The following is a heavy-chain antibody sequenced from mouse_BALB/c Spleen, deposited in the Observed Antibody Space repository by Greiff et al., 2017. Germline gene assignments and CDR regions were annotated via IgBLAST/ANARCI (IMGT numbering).Heavy chain of an antibody. Sequence: EVKLMESGGGLVQPGGSLRLSCATSGFTFTDYYMSWVRQPPGKALEWLGFIRNKANGYTTEYSASVKGRFTISRDNSQSILYLQMNTLRAEDSATYYCARDRLAYWGQGTTLTVSS. J-gene: IGHJ2*01. CDR1: GFTFTDYY. CDR2: IRNKANGYTT. V-gene: IGHV7-3*02. CDR3: ARDRLAY.